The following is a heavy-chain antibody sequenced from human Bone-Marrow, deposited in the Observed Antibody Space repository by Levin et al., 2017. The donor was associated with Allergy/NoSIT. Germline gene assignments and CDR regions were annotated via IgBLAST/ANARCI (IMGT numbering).Heavy chain of an antibody. J-gene: IGHJ4*02. CDR1: GFTFDDYA. CDR2: ISWNSGSI. V-gene: IGHV3-9*01. CDR3: AKDSPGFDY. Sequence: SCAASGFTFDDYAMHWVRQAPGKGLEWVSGISWNSGSIGYADSVKGRFTISRDNAKNSLYLQMNSLRAEDTALYYCAKDSPGFDYWGQGTLVTVSS.